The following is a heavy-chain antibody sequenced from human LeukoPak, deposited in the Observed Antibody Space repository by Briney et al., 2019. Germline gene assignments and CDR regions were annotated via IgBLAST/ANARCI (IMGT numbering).Heavy chain of an antibody. D-gene: IGHD1-26*01. V-gene: IGHV4-59*01. Sequence: PSETLSLTCAVHGGSFSGYYWSWIRQPPGKGLEWIGYIYYSGSTNYNPSLKSRVTISVDTSKNQFSLKLSSVTAADTAVYYCASTERGIVFDYWGQGTLVTVSS. J-gene: IGHJ4*02. CDR1: GGSFSGYY. CDR3: ASTERGIVFDY. CDR2: IYYSGST.